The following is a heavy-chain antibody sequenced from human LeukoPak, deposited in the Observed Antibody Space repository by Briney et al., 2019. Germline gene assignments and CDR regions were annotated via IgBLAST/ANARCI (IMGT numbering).Heavy chain of an antibody. V-gene: IGHV5-51*01. CDR1: GYSFTSYW. D-gene: IGHD2-21*01. Sequence: GESLKISCKGSGYSFTSYWIGWVRQMPGKGLEWMGIIYPGDSDTRYSPSFQGQVTISADKSISTAYLQWSSLKASDTAMYYCARHVKTRYWYPVWSAENYYYYYMDVWGKGTTVTVSS. CDR3: ARHVKTRYWYPVWSAENYYYYYMDV. CDR2: IYPGDSDT. J-gene: IGHJ6*03.